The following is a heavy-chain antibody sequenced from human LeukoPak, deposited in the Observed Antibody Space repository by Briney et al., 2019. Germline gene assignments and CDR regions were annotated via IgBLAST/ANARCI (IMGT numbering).Heavy chain of an antibody. CDR3: ARDRAGIGYCSGGSCYYWFDP. J-gene: IGHJ5*02. Sequence: ASVKVSCKASGYTFTSYGISWVRQAPGQGLEWMGWISAYNGNTNYAQKLQGRVTMTTDTSTSTAYMELRSLRSDDTAVYYCARDRAGIGYCSGGSCYYWFDPWGQGTLDTVSS. CDR1: GYTFTSYG. D-gene: IGHD2-15*01. CDR2: ISAYNGNT. V-gene: IGHV1-18*01.